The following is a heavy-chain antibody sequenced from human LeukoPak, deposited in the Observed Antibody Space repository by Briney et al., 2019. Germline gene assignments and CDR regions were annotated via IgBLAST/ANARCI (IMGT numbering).Heavy chain of an antibody. V-gene: IGHV4-39*07. J-gene: IGHJ5*02. CDR1: GGSISSSSYY. CDR3: ARDRMYYYDSSGPYGGCFDP. D-gene: IGHD3-22*01. Sequence: SETLSLTCTVSGGSISSSSYYWGWIRQPPGKGLEWIGSIYYSGSTYYNPSLKSRVTISVDTSKNQFSPKLSSVTAADTAMYYCARDRMYYYDSSGPYGGCFDPRGQGTLVIVSS. CDR2: IYYSGST.